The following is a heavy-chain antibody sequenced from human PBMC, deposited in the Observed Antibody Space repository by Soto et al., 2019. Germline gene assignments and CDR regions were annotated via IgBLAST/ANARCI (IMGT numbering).Heavy chain of an antibody. CDR3: ARSLTKLAAFDP. V-gene: IGHV4-34*01. CDR2: INHSGAT. CDR1: GESFTNYY. D-gene: IGHD6-13*01. J-gene: IGHJ5*02. Sequence: QVQLQQWGAGLLKPSETLSLTCAVYGESFTNYYWGWIRQPPGKGLEWIGEINHSGATNYNPSLKSRVTISVDTSTNQISLKLSSVTAADTAVFYCARSLTKLAAFDPWGQGTLVTVSS.